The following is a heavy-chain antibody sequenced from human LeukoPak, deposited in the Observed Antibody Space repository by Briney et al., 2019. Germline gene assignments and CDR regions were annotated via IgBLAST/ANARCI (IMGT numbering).Heavy chain of an antibody. CDR3: ARATVGNYYDSSGYYYLSPYAFDI. Sequence: SETLSLTCTVSGYSISSGYYWGWIRQPPGKGLEWIGSIYHSGSTYYNPSLKSRVTISVDTSKNQFSLKLSSVTAADTAVYYCARATVGNYYDSSGYYYLSPYAFDIWGQGTMVTVSS. J-gene: IGHJ3*02. V-gene: IGHV4-38-2*02. CDR1: GYSISSGYY. CDR2: IYHSGST. D-gene: IGHD3-22*01.